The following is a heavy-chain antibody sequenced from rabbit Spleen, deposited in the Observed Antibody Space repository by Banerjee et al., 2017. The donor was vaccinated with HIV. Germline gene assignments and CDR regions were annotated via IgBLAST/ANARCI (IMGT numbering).Heavy chain of an antibody. CDR1: GLDFSSTYW. Sequence: QSLEESGGDLVKPGASLTLTCKASGLDFSSTYWMCWVRQVPGKGLEWIGFINTANGKAAYASWVNGRFTISKTSSTTVTLQLNSLTAADTATYFCAKEFADGMDLWGPGTLVTVS. CDR2: INTANGKA. V-gene: IGHV1S40*01. CDR3: AKEFADGMDL. D-gene: IGHD4-2*01. J-gene: IGHJ6*01.